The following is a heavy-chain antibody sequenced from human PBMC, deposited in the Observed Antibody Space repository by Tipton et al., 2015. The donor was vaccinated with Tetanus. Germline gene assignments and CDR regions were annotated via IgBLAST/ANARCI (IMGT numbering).Heavy chain of an antibody. CDR1: GYNFRNNG. CDR3: ARALRVYSGSGSTGLGDS. J-gene: IGHJ4*02. D-gene: IGHD3-10*01. V-gene: IGHV3-30*03. Sequence: SLRLSCVASGYNFRNNGMHWVRQAPGKGLEWVAVISNDASHIYYADSVRGRFTMSRENNKNTVHLQMDSLRAEDTAVYHCARALRVYSGSGSTGLGDSWGQGTLVTVSS. CDR2: ISNDASHI.